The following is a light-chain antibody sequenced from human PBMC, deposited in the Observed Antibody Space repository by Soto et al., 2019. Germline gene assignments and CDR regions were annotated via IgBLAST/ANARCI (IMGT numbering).Light chain of an antibody. CDR3: QQYAYPPWT. CDR1: QSVTSTY. Sequence: DTVLTQSPGTLSLSPGERATLSCRASQSVTSTYLAWYQHRPGQVPRLLIYGASTRATGIPDRFSGSGSGTDFTLTISRLEPEDFAVYYCQQYAYPPWTFGHGTKVEIK. J-gene: IGKJ1*01. CDR2: GAS. V-gene: IGKV3-20*01.